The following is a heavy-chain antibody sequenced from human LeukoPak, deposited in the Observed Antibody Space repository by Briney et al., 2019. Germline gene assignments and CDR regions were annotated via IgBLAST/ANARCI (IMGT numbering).Heavy chain of an antibody. Sequence: GGSLRLSCAASGFTFGSHWMSWVRQAPGKGLEWVANIKQDGSEKYYVDSVKGRFTISRDNAKNSLYLQMNSLRAEDTAVYYCARDVWFGELLSSDAFDIWGQGTMVTVSS. J-gene: IGHJ3*02. CDR3: ARDVWFGELLSSDAFDI. V-gene: IGHV3-7*04. CDR1: GFTFGSHW. D-gene: IGHD3-10*01. CDR2: IKQDGSEK.